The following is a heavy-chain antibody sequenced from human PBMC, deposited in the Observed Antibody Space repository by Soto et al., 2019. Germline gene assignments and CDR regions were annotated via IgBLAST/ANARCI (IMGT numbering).Heavy chain of an antibody. Sequence: SETLSLTCTVSGGCISSYYWSWIRQPPGKGLEWIGYIYYSGSTNYNPSLKSRVTISVDTSKNQFSLKLSSVTAADTAVYYCARHVDGAYAEDAFDIWGQGTMVTVSS. D-gene: IGHD4-17*01. CDR1: GGCISSYY. CDR2: IYYSGST. J-gene: IGHJ3*02. V-gene: IGHV4-59*08. CDR3: ARHVDGAYAEDAFDI.